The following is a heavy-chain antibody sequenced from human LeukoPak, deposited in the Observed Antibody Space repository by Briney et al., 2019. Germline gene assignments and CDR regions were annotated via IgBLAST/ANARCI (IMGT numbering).Heavy chain of an antibody. J-gene: IGHJ4*02. D-gene: IGHD1-26*01. CDR3: ARDRASRDRSVGALPPGY. CDR1: GYTFTSYG. V-gene: IGHV1-18*01. CDR2: ISAYNGNT. Sequence: GASVKVSCKASGYTFTSYGISWVRQAPGQGLEWMGWISAYNGNTNYAQKLQGRVTMTTDTSTSTAYMELRSLRSDDTAVYYCARDRASRDRSVGALPPGYWGQGTLVTVSS.